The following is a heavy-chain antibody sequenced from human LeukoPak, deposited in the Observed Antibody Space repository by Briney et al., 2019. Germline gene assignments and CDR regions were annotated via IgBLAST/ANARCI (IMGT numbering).Heavy chain of an antibody. Sequence: SVKASCKASGGTFSSYAISWVRQAPGQGLEWMGGIIPIFGTANYAQKFQGRVTITADKSTSTAYMELSSLRSEDTAVYYCARRRESPNAFDIWGQGTMVTVSS. CDR1: GGTFSSYA. D-gene: IGHD3-10*01. V-gene: IGHV1-69*06. J-gene: IGHJ3*02. CDR3: ARRRESPNAFDI. CDR2: IIPIFGTA.